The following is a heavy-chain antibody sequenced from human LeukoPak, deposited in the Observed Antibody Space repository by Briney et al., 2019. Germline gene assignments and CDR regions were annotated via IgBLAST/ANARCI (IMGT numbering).Heavy chain of an antibody. D-gene: IGHD3-16*01. Sequence: ASVKVSCKASGGTFSRYTLNWVRQAPGQGLEWLGGISPLFGSAKYAQKFQGRVTITADESTSTAYMELRSLRSEDTAVYYCARGYAFDYWGQGTLVTVSS. CDR3: ARGYAFDY. V-gene: IGHV1-69*13. CDR1: GGTFSRYT. J-gene: IGHJ4*02. CDR2: ISPLFGSA.